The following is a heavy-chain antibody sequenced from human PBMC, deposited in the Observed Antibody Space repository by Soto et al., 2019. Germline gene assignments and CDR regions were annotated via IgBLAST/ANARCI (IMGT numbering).Heavy chain of an antibody. Sequence: SETLSLSCTVSGGSISSYYWSWIRQPPGKGLEWIGYIYYSGSTNYNPSLKSRVTISVDTSKNQFSLKLSSVTAADTAVYYCARYYGGYSDYWGQGTLVTVSS. CDR2: IYYSGST. V-gene: IGHV4-59*08. J-gene: IGHJ4*02. CDR3: ARYYGGYSDY. CDR1: GGSISSYY. D-gene: IGHD3-10*01.